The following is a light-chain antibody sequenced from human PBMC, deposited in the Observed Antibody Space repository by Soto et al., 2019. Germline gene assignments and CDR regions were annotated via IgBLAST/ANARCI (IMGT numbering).Light chain of an antibody. CDR2: GAS. V-gene: IGKV1-5*01. J-gene: IGKJ1*01. Sequence: DIQMTPSPSTLPASVGDRVTFTCRASQSVSIWLAWYQQKPGKAPKLLISGASTLESGVPSRFSGSGSGTEFTLTISSLQPDDFATYYCQQYKNYLTFGQGTKVDIK. CDR3: QQYKNYLT. CDR1: QSVSIW.